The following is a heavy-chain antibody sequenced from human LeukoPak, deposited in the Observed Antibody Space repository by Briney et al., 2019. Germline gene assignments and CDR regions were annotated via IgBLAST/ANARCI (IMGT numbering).Heavy chain of an antibody. D-gene: IGHD3-16*01. CDR1: GGTFSSYA. V-gene: IGHV1-69*13. CDR2: IIPIFGTA. Sequence: SVKVSCKASGGTFSSYAISWVRQAPGQGLEWMGGIIPIFGTANYAQKFQGRVTITADESTSTAYMELSSLRSEDTAVYYCATDGYGGLTQFDYGGQGPLVTVS. J-gene: IGHJ4*02. CDR3: ATDGYGGLTQFDY.